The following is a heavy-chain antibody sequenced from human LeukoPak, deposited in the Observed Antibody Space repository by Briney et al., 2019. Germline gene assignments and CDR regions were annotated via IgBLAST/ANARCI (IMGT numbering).Heavy chain of an antibody. D-gene: IGHD6-19*01. V-gene: IGHV3-23*01. CDR3: AKARVSFIAVAEDWFDP. Sequence: GGSLRLSCAASGFTFSSYAMSWVRQAPGKGLEWVSAISGSGGSTYYADSVKGRFTISRDNSKNTLYLQMNSLRAEDTAVYYCAKARVSFIAVAEDWFDPWGQGTLVTVSS. CDR2: ISGSGGST. J-gene: IGHJ5*02. CDR1: GFTFSSYA.